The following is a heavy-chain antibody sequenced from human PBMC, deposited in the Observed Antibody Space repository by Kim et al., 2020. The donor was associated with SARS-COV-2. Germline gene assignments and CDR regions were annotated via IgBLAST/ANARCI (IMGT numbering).Heavy chain of an antibody. V-gene: IGHV4-39*02. J-gene: IGHJ4*02. CDR1: GGSISRSSYY. CDR2: IYYSGST. CDR3: AREGDYDILTGNSRYYCDY. D-gene: IGHD3-9*01. Sequence: SETLSLTCTVSGGSISRSSYYWGWIRQPPGKGLEWIGSIYYSGSTYYNPSLKSRVTISVDTSKNQFSLKLSSVTAADTAVYYCAREGDYDILTGNSRYYCDYWGQGNLVTVSS.